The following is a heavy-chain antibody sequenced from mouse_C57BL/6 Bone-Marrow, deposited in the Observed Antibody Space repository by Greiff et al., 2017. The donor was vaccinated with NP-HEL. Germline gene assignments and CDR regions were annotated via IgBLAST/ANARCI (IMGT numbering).Heavy chain of an antibody. V-gene: IGHV1-69*02. D-gene: IGHD2-3*01. CDR2: IYPSDSYT. Sequence: QVQLKESGAELVRPGASVKLSCKASGYTFTSYWINWVKQRPGQGLEWIGNIYPSDSYTNYNQKFKDKATLTVDKSSSTAYMQLSSPTSEDSAVYYCTRGGLLYAMDYWGQGTSVTVSS. CDR1: GYTFTSYW. CDR3: TRGGLLYAMDY. J-gene: IGHJ4*01.